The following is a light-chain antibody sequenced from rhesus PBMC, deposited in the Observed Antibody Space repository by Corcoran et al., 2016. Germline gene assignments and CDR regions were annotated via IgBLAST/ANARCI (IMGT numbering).Light chain of an antibody. Sequence: DIQMTQSPSSLSASVGDTVTITCRASQSISSWLAWYKQKPGKDLKLLNYKASSLQSGVPSRFSGSGSGTDFTLTISSLQPEDFATYYCLQYSSSPWTFGQGTKVELK. CDR3: LQYSSSPWT. CDR1: QSISSW. CDR2: KAS. J-gene: IGKJ1*01. V-gene: IGKV1-22*01.